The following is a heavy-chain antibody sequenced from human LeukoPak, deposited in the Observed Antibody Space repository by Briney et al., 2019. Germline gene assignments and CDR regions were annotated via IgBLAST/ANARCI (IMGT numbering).Heavy chain of an antibody. CDR1: GYTFTSYA. Sequence: ASVKVSCKASGYTFTSYAMHWVRQAPGQRLEWMGWINAGNGNTNYAQKLQGRVTMTTDTSTSTAYMELRSLRSDDTAVYYCARGTEMATGYWGQGTLVTVSS. D-gene: IGHD5-24*01. CDR3: ARGTEMATGY. CDR2: INAGNGNT. V-gene: IGHV1-3*01. J-gene: IGHJ4*02.